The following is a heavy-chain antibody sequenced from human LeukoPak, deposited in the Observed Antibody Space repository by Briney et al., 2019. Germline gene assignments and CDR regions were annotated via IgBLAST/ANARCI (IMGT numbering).Heavy chain of an antibody. CDR1: GFTFSSYS. CDR2: ISSSSSYI. J-gene: IGHJ6*03. CDR3: ARILNYYDSSGRAYYMDV. D-gene: IGHD3-22*01. Sequence: GGSLRLSCAASGFTFSSYSMNWVRQAPGKGLEWVSSISSSSSYIYYADSVKGRFTISRDNAKNSLYLQMNSLRAEDTAVYYCARILNYYDSSGRAYYMDVWGKGTTVAVSS. V-gene: IGHV3-21*01.